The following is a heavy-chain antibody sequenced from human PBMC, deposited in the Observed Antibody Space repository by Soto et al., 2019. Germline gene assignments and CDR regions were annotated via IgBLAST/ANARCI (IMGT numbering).Heavy chain of an antibody. CDR3: ARHNSQWPNWFDP. CDR1: GYTFTSYG. Sequence: QVQQVQSGAEVKRPGASAKVSCKASGYTFTSYGFSWVRQAPGQGLEWMGWISAYHGSTNYAQKFQGRVTMTTDTSTSTAYMELKSLRSDDTAVYYCARHNSQWPNWFDPWGQGTLVTVSS. J-gene: IGHJ5*02. V-gene: IGHV1-18*01. CDR2: ISAYHGST. D-gene: IGHD1-1*01.